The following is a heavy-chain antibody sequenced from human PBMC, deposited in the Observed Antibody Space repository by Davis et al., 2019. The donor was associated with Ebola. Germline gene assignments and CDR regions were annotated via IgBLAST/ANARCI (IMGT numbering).Heavy chain of an antibody. D-gene: IGHD3/OR15-3a*01. J-gene: IGHJ3*02. Sequence: PSETLSLTCDISGDSVSGNSGAWNWIRQSPSRGLEWLGRTYYTSKWYNHYAASVKSRTTINADTSKNEFSLQLNSVTPEDTAVYYCARGWLRTGLDIWGQGTMVIVSS. CDR3: ARGWLRTGLDI. CDR1: GDSVSGNSGA. CDR2: TYYTSKWYN. V-gene: IGHV6-1*01.